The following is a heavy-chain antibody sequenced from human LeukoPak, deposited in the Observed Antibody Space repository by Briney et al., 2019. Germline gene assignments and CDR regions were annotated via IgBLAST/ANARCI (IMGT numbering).Heavy chain of an antibody. CDR1: GCTFSSYA. J-gene: IGHJ4*02. V-gene: IGHV1-69*04. CDR3: GAYTGRDGFDY. Sequence: SVKVSCKASGCTFSSYAISWVRQAPGQGLEWKGRFIPSPGIANYAQKFEGRVTITAGESTRTAYMEQSSSMTEDTAVFYCGAYTGRDGFDYWGQGTLVTVSS. CDR2: FIPSPGIA. D-gene: IGHD2-15*01.